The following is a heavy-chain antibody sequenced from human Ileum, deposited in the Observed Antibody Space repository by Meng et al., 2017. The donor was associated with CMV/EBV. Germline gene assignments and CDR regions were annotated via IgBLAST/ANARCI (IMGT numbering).Heavy chain of an antibody. CDR1: GFSFSTYG. CDR3: ANRPSSEVVPAVIGDY. V-gene: IGHV3-30*02. J-gene: IGHJ4*02. CDR2: IRHDGSGE. Sequence: GESLKISCAASGFSFSTYGMHWVRQAPGKGLEWVAFIRHDGSGESYTDSVRGRFTISRDNAKNTLYLQMNSLRAEDTAVYYCANRPSSEVVPAVIGDYWGQGTLVTVSS. D-gene: IGHD2-2*02.